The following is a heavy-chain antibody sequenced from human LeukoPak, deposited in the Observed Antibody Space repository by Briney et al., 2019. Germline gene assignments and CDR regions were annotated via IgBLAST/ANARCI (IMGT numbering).Heavy chain of an antibody. CDR2: IYYSGST. V-gene: IGHV4-61*08. J-gene: IGHJ5*02. CDR1: GGSISSGGYY. Sequence: SQTLSLTCTVSGGSISSGGYYWSWIRQPPGKGLEWIGYIYYSGSTNYDPSLKSRVTISVDTSKNQFSLKLSFVTAADTAVYYCARQINSGWYRGDVSNWFDPWGQGTLVTVSS. D-gene: IGHD6-19*01. CDR3: ARQINSGWYRGDVSNWFDP.